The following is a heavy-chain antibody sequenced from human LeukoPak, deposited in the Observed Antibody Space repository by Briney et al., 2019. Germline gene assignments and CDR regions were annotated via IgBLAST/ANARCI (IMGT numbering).Heavy chain of an antibody. Sequence: PGGSLRLSCAASGFTFSSYWIHWVRQAPGKGLVWVSRINSDGSSTSYADSVEGRFTISRDNAKNTLYLQMNSLRAEDTAVYYCARDGPPYDSSGYRHYYFDYWGQGTLVTVSS. CDR1: GFTFSSYW. CDR2: INSDGSST. J-gene: IGHJ4*02. CDR3: ARDGPPYDSSGYRHYYFDY. D-gene: IGHD3-22*01. V-gene: IGHV3-74*01.